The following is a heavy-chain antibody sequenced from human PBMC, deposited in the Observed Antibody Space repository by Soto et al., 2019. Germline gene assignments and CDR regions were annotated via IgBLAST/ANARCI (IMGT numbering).Heavy chain of an antibody. CDR3: ARLYYDILTGYYGFDP. J-gene: IGHJ5*02. D-gene: IGHD3-9*01. V-gene: IGHV4-61*01. Sequence: PSETLSLTCTVSGGSASSGSYYWSWIRQPPGKGLEWIGYIYYSGSTNYNPSLKSRVTISVDTSKNQFSLKLSSVTAADTAVYYCARLYYDILTGYYGFDPWGQGTLVTVSS. CDR1: GGSASSGSYY. CDR2: IYYSGST.